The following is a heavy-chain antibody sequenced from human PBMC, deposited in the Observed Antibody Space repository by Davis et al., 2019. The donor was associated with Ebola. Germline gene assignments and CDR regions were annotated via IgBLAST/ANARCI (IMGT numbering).Heavy chain of an antibody. D-gene: IGHD3-22*01. CDR1: GYTFTSYY. CDR3: ARYYYDSSARYYYYGMDV. CDR2: INPSGGST. J-gene: IGHJ6*02. V-gene: IGHV1-46*01. Sequence: AASVKVSCKASGYTFTSYYMHWVRQAPGQGLEWMGIINPSGGSTSYAQKFQGRVTITADESTSTAYMELSSLRSDDTAVYYCARYYYDSSARYYYYGMDVWGQGTTVTVSS.